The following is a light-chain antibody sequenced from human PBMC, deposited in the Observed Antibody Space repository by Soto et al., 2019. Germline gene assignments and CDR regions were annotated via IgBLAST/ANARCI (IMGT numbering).Light chain of an antibody. J-gene: IGLJ3*02. CDR1: SGHSTYI. Sequence: QLVLTQSSSASASLGTSVKLTCILSSGHSTYIIAWHQQQPGKAPRFLMTLDRSGSYNRGSGVPDRFSGSSSGADRYLTISNLQFEDEGDYYCETWYSNTHKVFGGGTKLTVL. CDR2: LDRSGSY. V-gene: IGLV4-60*02. CDR3: ETWYSNTHKV.